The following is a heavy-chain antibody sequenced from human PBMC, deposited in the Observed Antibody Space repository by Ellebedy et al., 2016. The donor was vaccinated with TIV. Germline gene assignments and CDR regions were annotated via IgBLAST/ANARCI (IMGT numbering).Heavy chain of an antibody. J-gene: IGHJ4*02. V-gene: IGHV3-23*01. Sequence: GESLKISCAASGFTFSDNAMTWVRQAPGKGLEWVSAITDSGSRHYADPVKGRFTISRDNSKNTVYLQMSSLRAEDTAVYYCGKEILVVVTPALDHWGQGTLVTVPS. CDR1: GFTFSDNA. CDR3: GKEILVVVTPALDH. D-gene: IGHD3-22*01. CDR2: ITDSGSR.